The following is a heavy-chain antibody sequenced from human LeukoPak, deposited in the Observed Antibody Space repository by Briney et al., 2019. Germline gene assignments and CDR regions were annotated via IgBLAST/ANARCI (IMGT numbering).Heavy chain of an antibody. CDR3: AKGGAEWELLYGQGEFDY. CDR1: RFTFSSYA. V-gene: IGHV3-23*01. D-gene: IGHD1-26*01. Sequence: GGSLRLSCVSSRFTFSSYAMSWFRQAPGKGREWVSSISGSGGRTYYADSVKGRFTISRDNSKNTLYLQMNSLRAEDTAVYYCAKGGAEWELLYGQGEFDYWGQGTLVTVSS. J-gene: IGHJ4*02. CDR2: ISGSGGRT.